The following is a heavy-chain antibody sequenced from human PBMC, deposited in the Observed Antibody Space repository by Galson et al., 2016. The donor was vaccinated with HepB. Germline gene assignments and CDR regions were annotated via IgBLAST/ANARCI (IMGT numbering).Heavy chain of an antibody. CDR1: GGSISSSSYY. V-gene: IGHV4-39*01. J-gene: IGHJ6*02. Sequence: ETLSLTCSVSGGSISSSSYYWGLIRQSAGKGLEWIGVIYYAGSTYYNPSLKSRVTISVDTSRNQFSMKLTSVTAADTAIYYCARQPKVRGVESYYYGLDVWGQGTTVTVSS. CDR2: IYYAGST. CDR3: ARQPKVRGVESYYYGLDV. D-gene: IGHD3-10*01.